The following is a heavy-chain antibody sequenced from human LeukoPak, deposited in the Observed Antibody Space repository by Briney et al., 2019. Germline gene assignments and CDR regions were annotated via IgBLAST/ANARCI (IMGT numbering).Heavy chain of an antibody. V-gene: IGHV3-11*04. J-gene: IGHJ6*03. CDR3: AREGLNSYYYYYMDV. CDR2: ISSSGGNI. CDR1: GFTFSDYY. Sequence: GGSLRLSCAASGFTFSDYYMSWIRQAPGEGLDWISYISSSGGNIYYADSAKGRFTISRDNVKNSVYLQMNSLRAEDTAVYYCAREGLNSYYYYYMDVWGKGTTVTVSS.